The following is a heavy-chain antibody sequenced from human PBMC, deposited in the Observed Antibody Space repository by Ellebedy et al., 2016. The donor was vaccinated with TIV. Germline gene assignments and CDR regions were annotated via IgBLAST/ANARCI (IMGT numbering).Heavy chain of an antibody. CDR3: ARAGGRHSTGSGFY. CDR2: IKEDGSEA. Sequence: GESLKISCAASGFTFSGYWMSWVRQAPGKGLEWVANIKEDGSEAYYVDSVKGRFTISRDTATNSLYLQMNNLRAEDTVVFYCARAGGRHSTGSGFYWGQGTRVTVST. CDR1: GFTFSGYW. V-gene: IGHV3-7*03. J-gene: IGHJ4*02. D-gene: IGHD4-11*01.